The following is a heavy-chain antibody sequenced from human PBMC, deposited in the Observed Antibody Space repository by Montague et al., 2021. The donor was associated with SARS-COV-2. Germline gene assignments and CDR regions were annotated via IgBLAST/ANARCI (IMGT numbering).Heavy chain of an antibody. J-gene: IGHJ3*02. CDR1: CGSISSSSYY. V-gene: IGHV4-39*01. D-gene: IGHD3-22*01. CDR3: ASPTYYYDSSGSDAFDI. CDR2: IYYSGST. Sequence: SETLSLTCTVSCGSISSSSYYWGWIRQPPGKGLVWIGSIYYSGSTYYNPSLKSRVTISVDTSKNQSSLKLSSVTAADMAVYYCASPTYYYDSSGSDAFDIWGQGTMVTVSS.